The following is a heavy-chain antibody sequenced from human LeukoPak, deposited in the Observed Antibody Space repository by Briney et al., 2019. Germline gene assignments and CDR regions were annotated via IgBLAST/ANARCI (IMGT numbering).Heavy chain of an antibody. CDR2: IKSKTDGGTT. CDR3: TTVTSYDSSSFDY. V-gene: IGHV3-15*01. Sequence: PGGSLRLSCAASGFTFSNAWMSWVRQAPGKGLEWVGRIKSKTDGGTTDYAAPVKGRFTISRDDSKNSLYLQMNSLKTEDTAVYYCTTVTSYDSSSFDYWGQGTLVTVSS. D-gene: IGHD3-22*01. CDR1: GFTFSNAW. J-gene: IGHJ4*02.